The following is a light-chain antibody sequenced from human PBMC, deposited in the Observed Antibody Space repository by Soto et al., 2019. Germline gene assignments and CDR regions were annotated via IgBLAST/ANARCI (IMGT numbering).Light chain of an antibody. V-gene: IGKV3-15*01. CDR3: QQYAVWPPQT. CDR2: GAS. J-gene: IGKJ1*01. CDR1: QTVIRN. Sequence: EIVMTQSPATLSVSPGERATLSCRASQTVIRNLAWYQQKPGQTPRLLIFGASTRATGIPARFSGSGSGTEFTLTISSRQPEDFAVYYCQQYAVWPPQTFGQGTKVEIK.